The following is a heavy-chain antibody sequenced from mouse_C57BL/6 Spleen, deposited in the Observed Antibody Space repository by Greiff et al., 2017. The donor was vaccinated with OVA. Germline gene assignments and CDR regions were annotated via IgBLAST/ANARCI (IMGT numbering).Heavy chain of an antibody. J-gene: IGHJ4*01. D-gene: IGHD2-4*01. CDR2: INPGSGGT. CDR3: ARFYDYEGYYAMDY. CDR1: GYAFTNYL. Sequence: VQLQESGAELVRPGTSVKVSCKASGYAFTNYLIEWVKQRPGQGLEWIGVINPGSGGTNYNEKFKGKATLTADKSSSTAYMQLSSLTSEDSAVYFCARFYDYEGYYAMDYWGQGTSVTVSS. V-gene: IGHV1-54*01.